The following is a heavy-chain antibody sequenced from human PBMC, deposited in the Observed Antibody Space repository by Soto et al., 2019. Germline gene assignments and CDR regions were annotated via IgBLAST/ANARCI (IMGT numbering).Heavy chain of an antibody. CDR2: ISGPGGST. J-gene: IGHJ6*03. CDR3: ARNSGWYITRQNYNYYMDV. Sequence: EVQVLESGGDLVQPGGSLRLSCVASGFTFSSYAMNWVRQAPGKGLEWVSGISGPGGSTDFADSVKGRFTISRDNSKNTQYLQMNSLSAGDTAVYYCARNSGWYITRQNYNYYMDVWGQGTTVTVSS. V-gene: IGHV3-23*01. CDR1: GFTFSSYA. D-gene: IGHD6-19*01.